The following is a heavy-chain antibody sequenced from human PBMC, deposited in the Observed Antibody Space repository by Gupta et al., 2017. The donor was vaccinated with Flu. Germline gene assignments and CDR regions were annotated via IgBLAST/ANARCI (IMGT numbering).Heavy chain of an antibody. D-gene: IGHD6-13*01. CDR2: IYTSGST. CDR3: AREGRSWYFYYGMDV. V-gene: IGHV4-4*07. J-gene: IGHJ6*02. Sequence: AGKGLEWIGRIYTSGSTNYNPSLKSRVTMSVDTSKNQFSLKLSSVTAADTAVYYCAREGRSWYFYYGMDVWGQGTTVTVSS.